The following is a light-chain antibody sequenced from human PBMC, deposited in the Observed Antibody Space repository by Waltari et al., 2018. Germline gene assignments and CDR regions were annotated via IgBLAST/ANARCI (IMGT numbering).Light chain of an antibody. V-gene: IGKV3-20*01. CDR3: QQYGSSPRT. J-gene: IGKJ1*01. CDR1: HSVRSAY. Sequence: EIVLTQSPGSLSLSPGERATLSCRASHSVRSAYLAWYQHKPGQPPSLLIYGASSRATGIPDRFRGGGSGTDFTLTIDTLEPEDFAVYYCQQYGSSPRTFGQGTKVEI. CDR2: GAS.